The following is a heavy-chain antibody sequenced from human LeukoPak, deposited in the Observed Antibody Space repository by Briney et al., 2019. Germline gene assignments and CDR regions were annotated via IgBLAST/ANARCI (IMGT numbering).Heavy chain of an antibody. J-gene: IGHJ4*02. CDR3: ARAGTVLSPFDY. V-gene: IGHV1-3*01. Sequence: ASVKVSCKASGYTFTSYAMHWVRQAPGQRLEWMGWINAGNGNTKYSQKFQGRVTITRDTSASTAYMELSSLRSEDTAVYYCARAGTVLSPFDYWGQGTLVTVSS. CDR1: GYTFTSYA. CDR2: INAGNGNT. D-gene: IGHD1-1*01.